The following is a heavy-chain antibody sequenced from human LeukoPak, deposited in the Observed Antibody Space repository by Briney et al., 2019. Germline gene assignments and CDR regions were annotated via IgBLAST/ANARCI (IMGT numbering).Heavy chain of an antibody. CDR1: GGSFSGYY. Sequence: SETLSLTCAVYGGSFSGYYWSWIRQPPGKGLEWIGEINHSGSTNYNPSLKSRVTISVDTSKNQFSLKLSSVTAADTAVYYCASSNPPYYDFWSGSYYYYGMDVWGQGTTVTVSS. J-gene: IGHJ6*02. CDR3: ASSNPPYYDFWSGSYYYYGMDV. CDR2: INHSGST. V-gene: IGHV4-34*01. D-gene: IGHD3-3*01.